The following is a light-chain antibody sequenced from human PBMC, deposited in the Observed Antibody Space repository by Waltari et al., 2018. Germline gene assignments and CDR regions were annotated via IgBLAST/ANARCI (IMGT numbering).Light chain of an antibody. CDR1: QSVLYSSTNQNY. CDR3: YQFYTTPQT. V-gene: IGKV4-1*01. J-gene: IGKJ1*01. Sequence: DIVMTQSPDSLAVSLGERATINCTSSQSVLYSSTNQNYLAWYQQKPGQPPKLLIFRASTRESGVPDRFSGSGSRTDFTLTISSLEAEDVAVYYCYQFYTTPQTFGQGTKVEIK. CDR2: RAS.